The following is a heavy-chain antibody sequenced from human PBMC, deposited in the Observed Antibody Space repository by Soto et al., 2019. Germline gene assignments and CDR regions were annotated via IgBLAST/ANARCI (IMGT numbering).Heavy chain of an antibody. D-gene: IGHD5-12*01. V-gene: IGHV3-73*02. CDR3: ARFEFCGYRQGY. CDR1: GFAFSDSH. J-gene: IGHJ4*02. CDR2: IRHKAENYAT. Sequence: EAQLVESGGDLVQPGGSLKLSCAASGFAFSDSHIHWVRQASGKGLEWVGRIRHKAENYATAYAASVRGRFTVSRDDSQNTAYLQMNRLKAEDTAVYYWARFEFCGYRQGYWGQGTLVTVSS.